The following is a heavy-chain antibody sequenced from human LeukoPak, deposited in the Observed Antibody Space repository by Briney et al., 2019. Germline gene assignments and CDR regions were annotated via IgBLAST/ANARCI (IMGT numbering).Heavy chain of an antibody. CDR3: ARGAEYCSGGSCYDYGMDV. V-gene: IGHV3-33*01. CDR2: IWYDGSNK. CDR1: GFTFSSYG. Sequence: GGSLRLSCAASGFTFSSYGMHWVRQAPGKGLEWVAVIWYDGSNKYYADSVKGRFTISRDNSKNTLYLQMNSLRAEDTAVYYCARGAEYCSGGSCYDYGMDVWGQGTTVTVSS. J-gene: IGHJ6*02. D-gene: IGHD2-15*01.